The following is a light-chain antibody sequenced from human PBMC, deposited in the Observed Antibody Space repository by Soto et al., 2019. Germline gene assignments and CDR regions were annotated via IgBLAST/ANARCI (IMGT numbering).Light chain of an antibody. CDR1: QTVTDSY. V-gene: IGKV3-20*01. Sequence: IVLTQSPGTLSSSPGESATLSCRASQTVTDSYLAWYQQTPGQAPRLLIYGTSNRAAGVPNRFRGAGSGTDFTLTISRLEPEDFAVYYCQQFGGSFSFGGGTKVEI. J-gene: IGKJ4*01. CDR3: QQFGGSFS. CDR2: GTS.